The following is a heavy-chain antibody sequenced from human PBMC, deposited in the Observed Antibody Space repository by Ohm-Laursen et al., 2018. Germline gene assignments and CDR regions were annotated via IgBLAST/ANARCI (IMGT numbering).Heavy chain of an antibody. J-gene: IGHJ4*02. CDR1: GYIFTRHY. CDR2: INPNGGST. D-gene: IGHD1-7*01. V-gene: IGHV1-46*01. CDR3: ARERDWDCPFDY. Sequence: GASVKVSCKASGYIFTRHYMHWVRQAPGQGLEWMGIINPNGGSTNYAQKFQGRVTMTRDTSTSTVYMELSNLRSEDTAVYYCARERDWDCPFDYWGQGTLVTVSS.